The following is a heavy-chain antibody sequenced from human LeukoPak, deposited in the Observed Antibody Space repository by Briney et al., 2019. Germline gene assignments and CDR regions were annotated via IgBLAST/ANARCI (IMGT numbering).Heavy chain of an antibody. CDR2: IYTSGST. Sequence: SETLSLTCTVSGGSISSSSYYWSWIRQPAGKGLEWIGRIYTSGSTNYNPSLKSRVTISVDTSKNQFSLKLSSVTAADTAVYYCARENDSSGFNAFDIWGQGTMVTVSS. J-gene: IGHJ3*02. CDR1: GGSISSSSYY. V-gene: IGHV4-61*02. CDR3: ARENDSSGFNAFDI. D-gene: IGHD3-22*01.